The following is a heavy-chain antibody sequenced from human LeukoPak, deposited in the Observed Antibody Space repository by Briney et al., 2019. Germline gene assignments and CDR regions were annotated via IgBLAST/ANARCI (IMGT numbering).Heavy chain of an antibody. CDR1: SFTFSNAC. CDR3: TTGTWIQLWLADY. V-gene: IGHV3-15*07. CDR2: IKSKTDSGTT. Sequence: PAGSLRLSCAASSFTFSNACMTWVRQAPGKGLEWVGHIKSKTDSGTTDYAAPVKGRFTISRDDSKNTLYLQMNSLKTEDTAVYYCTTGTWIQLWLADYWGQGTLVTVSS. J-gene: IGHJ4*02. D-gene: IGHD5-18*01.